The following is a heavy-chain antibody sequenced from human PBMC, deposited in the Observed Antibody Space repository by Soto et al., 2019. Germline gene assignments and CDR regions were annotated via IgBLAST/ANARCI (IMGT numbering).Heavy chain of an antibody. J-gene: IGHJ6*02. D-gene: IGHD5-18*01. CDR1: GGTFSSYA. CDR2: IIPIFGTA. V-gene: IGHV1-69*06. CDR3: AREGASGYSYGYFGKPKYYYGMDV. Sequence: QVQLVQSGVEVKKPGSSVKVSCKASGGTFSSYAISWVRQAPGQGLEWMGGIIPIFGTANYAQKFQGRVTSTADKSTSTAYMELSSLRSEDTAVYYCAREGASGYSYGYFGKPKYYYGMDVWGQGTTVTVSS.